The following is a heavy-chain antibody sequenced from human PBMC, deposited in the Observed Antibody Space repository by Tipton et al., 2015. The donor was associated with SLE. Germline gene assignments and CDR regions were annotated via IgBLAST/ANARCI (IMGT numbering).Heavy chain of an antibody. CDR1: GVSISSGSYY. CDR3: TRSWGAYDPSQY. J-gene: IGHJ1*01. CDR2: YYTAGSP. Sequence: TLSLTCTVSGVSISSGSYYWNWIRQPAGKGLEWIGRYYTAGSPYYNPSLESRVAISMDTSKNQFSLKLTSVTAADTAMYYCTRSWGAYDPSQYWGQGTLVTVSS. V-gene: IGHV4-61*02. D-gene: IGHD3-3*01.